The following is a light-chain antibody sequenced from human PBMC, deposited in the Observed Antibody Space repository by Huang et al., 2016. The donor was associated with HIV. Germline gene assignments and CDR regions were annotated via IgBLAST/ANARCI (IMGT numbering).Light chain of an antibody. V-gene: IGKV3-15*01. J-gene: IGKJ2*01. Sequence: EVVMTQSPATLSVSPGERANLSCRASQNINSNLAWYQPKPGQTPRLLIYGASTRATGIPARFSGSGSGTEFTLTISSLQSEDFAVYYCQQYNNWPPVTFGQGTKLEIK. CDR1: QNINSN. CDR2: GAS. CDR3: QQYNNWPPVT.